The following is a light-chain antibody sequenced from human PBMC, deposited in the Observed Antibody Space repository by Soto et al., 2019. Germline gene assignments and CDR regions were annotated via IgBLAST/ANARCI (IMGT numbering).Light chain of an antibody. Sequence: DIQMTQSPFSLSASVGDRVTITFRASQGISSWLAWYQQKPGKAPKLLIYDVSSLESGVPSRFSGSGSGTEFTLTISSLQPDDSATYYCQQSNTFWTFGQGTKVDIK. V-gene: IGKV1-5*01. CDR2: DVS. CDR1: QGISSW. CDR3: QQSNTFWT. J-gene: IGKJ1*01.